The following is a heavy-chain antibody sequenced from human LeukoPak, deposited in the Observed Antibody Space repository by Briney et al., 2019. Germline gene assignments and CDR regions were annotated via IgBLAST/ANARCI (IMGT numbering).Heavy chain of an antibody. D-gene: IGHD3-3*01. Sequence: PSETLSLTCTVSGGSISSSSYYWGWIRQPPGQGLEWIGSIYYSGSTYYNPSLKSRVTISVDTSKNQFSLKLSSVTAADTAVYYCARVTIFGVVRLPGSHYGLDVWGKGTTVTVSS. V-gene: IGHV4-39*01. CDR1: GGSISSSSYY. CDR3: ARVTIFGVVRLPGSHYGLDV. CDR2: IYYSGST. J-gene: IGHJ6*04.